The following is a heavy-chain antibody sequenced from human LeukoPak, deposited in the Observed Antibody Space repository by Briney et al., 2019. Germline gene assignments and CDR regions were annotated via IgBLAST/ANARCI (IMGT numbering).Heavy chain of an antibody. Sequence: ASVKVSCKASCYTFTSYGISWVRQAPGQGLEWMGWISAYNGNTNYAQKLQGRVTMTTDTSTSTAYMELRSLRSDDTAVYYCARGRAAAFTHQENWFDPWGQGTLVTVSS. J-gene: IGHJ5*02. CDR3: ARGRAAAFTHQENWFDP. CDR2: ISAYNGNT. CDR1: CYTFTSYG. D-gene: IGHD6-13*01. V-gene: IGHV1-18*01.